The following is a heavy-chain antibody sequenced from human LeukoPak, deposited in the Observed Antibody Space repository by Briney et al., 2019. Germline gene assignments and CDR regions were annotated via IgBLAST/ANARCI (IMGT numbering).Heavy chain of an antibody. Sequence: ASVKVSCKASGYTFTSYGISWVRQAPGQGLEWMGRINPNSGGTNYAQKFQGRVTMTRDTSISTAYMELSRLRSDDTAVYYCARAGSSYDPLDYWGQGTLVTVSS. CDR3: ARAGSSYDPLDY. CDR2: INPNSGGT. CDR1: GYTFTSYG. D-gene: IGHD2/OR15-2a*01. V-gene: IGHV1-2*06. J-gene: IGHJ4*02.